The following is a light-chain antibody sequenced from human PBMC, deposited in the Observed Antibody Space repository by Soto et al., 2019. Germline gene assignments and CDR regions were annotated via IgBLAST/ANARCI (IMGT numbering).Light chain of an antibody. J-gene: IGKJ1*01. Sequence: DIVLTQSPATLSLSPGEGPTLSCTASQEIISAYVAWYQQTPGQAPRLLIYGASNRATGIPDRFSGSGSGTDFTLTISRLEPEDFAVYYCQQYGSSGTFGQGTKVDIK. CDR2: GAS. CDR3: QQYGSSGT. V-gene: IGKV3-20*01. CDR1: QEIISAY.